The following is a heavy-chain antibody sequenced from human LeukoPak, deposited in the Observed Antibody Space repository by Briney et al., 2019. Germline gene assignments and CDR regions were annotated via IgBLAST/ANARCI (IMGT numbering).Heavy chain of an antibody. J-gene: IGHJ4*02. D-gene: IGHD7-27*01. CDR2: INPNTGGT. Sequence: EASVKVSCKTSGYTFIDYFIHWVRQTPGQGLEWMGRINPNTGGTDDAQNFQDRVTMTRDTSINAVYMELNRLTSDDTAVYYRARDLPSTSNWELDYWGQGTLVTVSS. V-gene: IGHV1-2*06. CDR3: ARDLPSTSNWELDY. CDR1: GYTFIDYF.